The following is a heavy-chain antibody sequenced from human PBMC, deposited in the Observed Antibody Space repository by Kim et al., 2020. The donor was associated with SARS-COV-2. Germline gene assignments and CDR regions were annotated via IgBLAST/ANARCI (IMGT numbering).Heavy chain of an antibody. Sequence: PSPESRVTMSVDTSKNQFSLKLSSVTAADTAVYYCARDLEAVSSHYGMDVWGQGTTVTVSS. V-gene: IGHV4-4*07. J-gene: IGHJ6*02. CDR3: ARDLEAVSSHYGMDV. D-gene: IGHD6-13*01.